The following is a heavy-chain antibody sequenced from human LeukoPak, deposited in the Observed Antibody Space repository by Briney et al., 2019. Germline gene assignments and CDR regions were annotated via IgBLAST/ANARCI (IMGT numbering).Heavy chain of an antibody. CDR3: AREFRSGYNSRWFDY. CDR2: IKQDGSEK. V-gene: IGHV3-7*01. CDR1: GIILSSYW. J-gene: IGHJ5*01. Sequence: GGSLRLSCAASGIILSSYWMSWVRQAPGKGLEWVANIKQDGSEKWYVDSVKGRFTISRDNAKNSLYLQMNSLRVEDTAVYYCAREFRSGYNSRWFDYWGQGTLVTVSS. D-gene: IGHD6-19*01.